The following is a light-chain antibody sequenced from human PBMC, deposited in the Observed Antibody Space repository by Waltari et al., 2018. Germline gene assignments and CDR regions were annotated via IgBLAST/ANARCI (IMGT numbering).Light chain of an antibody. CDR2: GAS. V-gene: IGKV3-20*01. J-gene: IGKJ1*01. Sequence: EIVLTQSPGTLSLSPGERATLSCRASQSVGSSYLAWYQQQPGQAPRLLSYGASSRATGIPDRFSGSGSGTDFTLTISRLEPEDFAVYYCQQYGSSPRTFGRGTKVEIK. CDR3: QQYGSSPRT. CDR1: QSVGSSY.